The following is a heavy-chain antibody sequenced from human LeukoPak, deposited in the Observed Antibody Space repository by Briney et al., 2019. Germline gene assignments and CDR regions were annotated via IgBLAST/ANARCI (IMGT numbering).Heavy chain of an antibody. V-gene: IGHV1-2*02. D-gene: IGHD3-9*01. CDR1: GYTFSGYY. CDR3: ARVAHNYDLLTGYYPYLDYFDF. Sequence: ASVKVSCKASGYTFSGYYMHWVRQAPGQGLEWMGWINPNSGGTYYAQKFQGRVTMTRDTSISTAYMELSRLRSDDTAVFYCARVAHNYDLLTGYYPYLDYFDFWGQGTLVTVSS. CDR2: INPNSGGT. J-gene: IGHJ4*02.